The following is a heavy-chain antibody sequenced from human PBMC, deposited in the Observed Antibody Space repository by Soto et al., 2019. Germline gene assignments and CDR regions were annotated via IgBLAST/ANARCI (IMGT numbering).Heavy chain of an antibody. D-gene: IGHD5-18*01. Sequence: GSLRLSCAASGFTFSSYSMNWVRQAPGKGLEWVSYISSSSSTIYYADSVKGRFTISRDNAKNSLYLQMNSLRDEDTAVYYCARDPRGYSYDTNWFDPWGQGTLVTVSS. CDR1: GFTFSSYS. J-gene: IGHJ5*02. CDR2: ISSSSSTI. CDR3: ARDPRGYSYDTNWFDP. V-gene: IGHV3-48*02.